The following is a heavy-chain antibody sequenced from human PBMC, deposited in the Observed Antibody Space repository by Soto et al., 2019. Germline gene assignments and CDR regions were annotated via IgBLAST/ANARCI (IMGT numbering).Heavy chain of an antibody. CDR3: ATYDFWSGYYFDP. CDR2: IYSGGST. CDR1: GFTVSSNY. V-gene: IGHV3-53*02. D-gene: IGHD3-3*01. J-gene: IGHJ5*02. Sequence: EVQLVETGGGLIQPGGSLRLSCAASGFTVSSNYMSWVRQAPGKGLEWVSVIYSGGSTYYADSVKGRFTISRDNSKNTLYLQMNSLRAEDTAVYYCATYDFWSGYYFDPWGQGTLVTVSS.